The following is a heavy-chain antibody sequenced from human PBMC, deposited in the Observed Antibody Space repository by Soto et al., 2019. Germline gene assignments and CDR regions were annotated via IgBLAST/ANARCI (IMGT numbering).Heavy chain of an antibody. CDR1: GFTFSSYG. CDR3: AKKGPSGRSGYSSDAFDI. D-gene: IGHD3-3*01. CDR2: ISYDGSNK. V-gene: IGHV3-30*18. Sequence: PGGSLRLSCAASGFTFSSYGMHWVRQALGKGLEWVAVISYDGSNKYYADSVKGRFTISRDNSKNTLYLQMNSLRAEDTAVYYCAKKGPSGRSGYSSDAFDIWGQGTMVTVSS. J-gene: IGHJ3*02.